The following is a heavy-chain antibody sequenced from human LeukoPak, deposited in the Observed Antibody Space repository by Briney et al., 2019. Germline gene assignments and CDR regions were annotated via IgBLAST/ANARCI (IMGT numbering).Heavy chain of an antibody. CDR1: GGSISSYY. J-gene: IGHJ6*04. V-gene: IGHV4-59*01. Sequence: SETLSLTCTVSGGSISSYYWSWVRQPPGKGLEWIGYIYYSGSTNYNPSLKRRVTISVDTSKNQFSLKLSSVTAADTAVYYCARDRIVVVPAAIEYYYYGMDVWGKGTTVTVSS. D-gene: IGHD2-2*01. CDR2: IYYSGST. CDR3: ARDRIVVVPAAIEYYYYGMDV.